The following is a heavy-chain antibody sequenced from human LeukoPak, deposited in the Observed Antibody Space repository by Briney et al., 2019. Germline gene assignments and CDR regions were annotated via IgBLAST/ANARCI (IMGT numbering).Heavy chain of an antibody. V-gene: IGHV3-30*04. J-gene: IGHJ4*02. D-gene: IGHD2-15*01. CDR1: GFTFSSYA. CDR3: ASSYFIGGSCLIDC. CDR2: ISYDGCNK. Sequence: GWSLRLSCAASGFTFSSYAMHWVRQAPGKGLEGVAVISYDGCNKYYADSVKGPFTISRENFKNTLYLQMNRLRAEDTAVYYCASSYFIGGSCLIDCWGQGTLVTVSS.